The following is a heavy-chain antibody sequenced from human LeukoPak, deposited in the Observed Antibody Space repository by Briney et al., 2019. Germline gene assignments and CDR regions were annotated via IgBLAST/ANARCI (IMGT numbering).Heavy chain of an antibody. CDR2: INPNSGGT. Sequence: ASVKVCCKASGYTLTGYYMHWVRQAPGQGLEWMGWINPNSGGTNYAQKFQGWVTMTRDTSISTAYMELSRLRSDDTAVYYCARGRRMVVTAIAPWYFDLWGRGTLVTVSS. V-gene: IGHV1-2*04. CDR1: GYTLTGYY. D-gene: IGHD2-21*02. J-gene: IGHJ2*01. CDR3: ARGRRMVVTAIAPWYFDL.